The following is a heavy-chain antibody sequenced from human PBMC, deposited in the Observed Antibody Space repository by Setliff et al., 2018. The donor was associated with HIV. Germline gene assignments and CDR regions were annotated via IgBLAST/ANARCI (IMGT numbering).Heavy chain of an antibody. CDR1: GNTFSSYG. CDR3: VRVGPWYYARSGYLASWDY. CDR2: TTPLLGTT. V-gene: IGHV1-69*10. Sequence: SVKVSCKASGNTFSSYGITWVRQAPGQGLEWMGGTTPLLGTTNYAQKFQGRVTITADHSTTTTYMELTSLRADDTAVYYCVRVGPWYYARSGYLASWDYWGQGTLVTVS. D-gene: IGHD3-22*01. J-gene: IGHJ4*02.